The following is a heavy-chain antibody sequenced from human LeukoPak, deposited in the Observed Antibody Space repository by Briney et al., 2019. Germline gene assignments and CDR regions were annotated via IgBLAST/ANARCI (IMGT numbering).Heavy chain of an antibody. CDR1: GFTFSSFW. CDR3: AIQISGVVY. D-gene: IGHD3-3*01. V-gene: IGHV3-74*01. J-gene: IGHJ4*02. CDR2: INRDGRST. Sequence: GGSLRLSCAASGFTFSSFWMHWVRQAPGKGLVWVSRINRDGRSTNYADSVKGRAIVSRDNAKNTLYLQMNSLRAEDTAVYYCAIQISGVVYWGQGTLVTVSS.